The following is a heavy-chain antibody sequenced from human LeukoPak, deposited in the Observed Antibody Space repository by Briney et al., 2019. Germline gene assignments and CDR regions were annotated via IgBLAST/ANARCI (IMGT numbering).Heavy chain of an antibody. CDR2: ISGNNDNP. J-gene: IGHJ4*02. CDR1: GYTFSNFS. V-gene: IGHV1-18*01. Sequence: ASVKVSCKASGYTFSNFSISWVRQGPGQGLEWMGWISGNNDNPNYGQKFQGRLTVTTDSSTSTAYMELRNLRSDDTAVYYCARDGTSTDDYWGQGTLVTVSS. D-gene: IGHD2-2*01. CDR3: ARDGTSTDDY.